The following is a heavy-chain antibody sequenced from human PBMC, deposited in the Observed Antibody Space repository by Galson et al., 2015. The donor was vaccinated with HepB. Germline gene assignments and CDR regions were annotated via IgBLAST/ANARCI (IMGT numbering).Heavy chain of an antibody. D-gene: IGHD3-10*01. CDR1: GGSISSYY. Sequence: SETLSLTCTVSGGSISSYYWSWIRQPPGKGLEWIGYIYYSGSTNYNPSLKSRVTISVDTSKNQFSLKLSSVTAADTAVYYCARVRDGSGSYYNGWFDPWGQGTLVTVSS. J-gene: IGHJ5*02. CDR2: IYYSGST. CDR3: ARVRDGSGSYYNGWFDP. V-gene: IGHV4-59*01.